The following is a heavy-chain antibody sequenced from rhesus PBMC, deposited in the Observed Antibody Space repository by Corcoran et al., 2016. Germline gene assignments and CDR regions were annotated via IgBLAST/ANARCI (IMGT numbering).Heavy chain of an antibody. J-gene: IGHJ4*01. D-gene: IGHD5-24*01. CDR3: ARSPIVGRVRSYFDD. V-gene: IGHV4-160*01. CDR1: GGSISSNY. Sequence: QMQLQESGPGLVKPSETLSLTCAVSGGSISSNYWSWIRQPPGKGLEWIGYIYGSIGSTYDNPSLKSRVTISTDTSKNQFSLRLSAVTAADTAVYYCARSPIVGRVRSYFDDWGQGVLVTVSS. CDR2: IYGSIGST.